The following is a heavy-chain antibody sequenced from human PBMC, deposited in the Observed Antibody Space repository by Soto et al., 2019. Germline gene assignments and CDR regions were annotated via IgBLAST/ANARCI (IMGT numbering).Heavy chain of an antibody. CDR1: GFIFRTFA. CDR2: ISFDGKDK. Sequence: GGSLRLSCAASGFIFRTFAIHWVRQAPGKGLEWVAVISFDGKDKYYSDSVRGRFTISRDNSRNTLYLQMDSLATEDTALYYCAKARGEKKDGDFLFDYWGQGTLVTVSS. D-gene: IGHD4-17*01. J-gene: IGHJ4*02. CDR3: AKARGEKKDGDFLFDY. V-gene: IGHV3-30*18.